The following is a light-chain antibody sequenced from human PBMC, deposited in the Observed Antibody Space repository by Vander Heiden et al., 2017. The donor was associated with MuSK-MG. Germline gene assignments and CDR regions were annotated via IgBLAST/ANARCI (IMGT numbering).Light chain of an antibody. Sequence: QTDSTHTASVSGSPGETLTISCIGTRSGLGGYTYVSWYQQHPGKAPKLMIYEVSTRHSGVSHRFSGSKSGNTASLTISGLQAEDEADYYCSSYTSSSTPVVFGGGTKLPVL. CDR1: RSGLGGYTY. CDR2: EVS. V-gene: IGLV2-14*01. J-gene: IGLJ2*01. CDR3: SSYTSSSTPVV.